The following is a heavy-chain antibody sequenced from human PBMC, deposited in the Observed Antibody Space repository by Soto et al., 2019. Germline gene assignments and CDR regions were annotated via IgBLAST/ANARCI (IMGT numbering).Heavy chain of an antibody. CDR1: GGSISSSSYY. J-gene: IGHJ4*02. Sequence: SETLSLTCTVSGGSISSSSYYWGWIRQPPGKGLEWIGSIYYSGSTYYNPSLKSRVTISVDTSKNQFSLKLSSVTAADTAVYYCAREYYDILTGYYTGLDYWGQGTLVTVSS. CDR3: AREYYDILTGYYTGLDY. D-gene: IGHD3-9*01. CDR2: IYYSGST. V-gene: IGHV4-39*01.